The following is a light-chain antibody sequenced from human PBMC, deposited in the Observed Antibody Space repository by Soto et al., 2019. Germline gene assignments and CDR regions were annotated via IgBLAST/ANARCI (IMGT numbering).Light chain of an antibody. Sequence: QPVLTRPPSASASLGASVTLTCTLSSHYSHYQVDWYQQRPGKGPRFVMRVGTGGIVGSKGDGIPDRFSVLGSGLNRYLTIKNIQEEDESDYHCGADHGSGSNFVYVFGGGTQLTIL. V-gene: IGLV9-49*01. J-gene: IGLJ7*01. CDR3: GADHGSGSNFVYV. CDR1: SHYSHYQ. CDR2: VGTGGIVG.